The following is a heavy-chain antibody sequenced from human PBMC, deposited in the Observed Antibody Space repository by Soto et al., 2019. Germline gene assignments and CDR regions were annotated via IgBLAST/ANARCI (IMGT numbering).Heavy chain of an antibody. CDR3: ARIGGSYYYYYDMDV. Sequence: QVTLKESGPVLVRPTETLTLTCTVSGFSLSTARMGVTWIRQPPGKALEWLAHIFSNDEKSYSPSLKTRLTISRDTSKSQVVLTMTNVDPVDTATYYCARIGGSYYYYYDMDVWGQGTTVTVSS. D-gene: IGHD1-26*01. CDR2: IFSNDEK. V-gene: IGHV2-26*01. J-gene: IGHJ6*02. CDR1: GFSLSTARMG.